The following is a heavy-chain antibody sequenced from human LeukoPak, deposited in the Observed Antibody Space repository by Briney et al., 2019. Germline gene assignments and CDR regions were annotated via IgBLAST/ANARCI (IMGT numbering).Heavy chain of an antibody. Sequence: GRSLRLSCAASGFTFSSYWMHWGRQAPGKGLVWVSRINSDGSSTSYADSVKGRFTISRDNAKNTLYLQMNSLRAEDTAVYYCARDEAMVRGPYWEYYYYGMDVWGKGTTVTVSS. J-gene: IGHJ6*04. D-gene: IGHD3-10*01. CDR1: GFTFSSYW. CDR3: ARDEAMVRGPYWEYYYYGMDV. V-gene: IGHV3-74*01. CDR2: INSDGSST.